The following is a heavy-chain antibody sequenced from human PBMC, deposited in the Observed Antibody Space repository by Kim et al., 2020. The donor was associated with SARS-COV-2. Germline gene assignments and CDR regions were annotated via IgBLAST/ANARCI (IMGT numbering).Heavy chain of an antibody. CDR3: ARDGRDYGGDSYDALDL. V-gene: IGHV3-30*04. Sequence: GGSLRLSCAASGFAFRDFAMHWARQAPGKGLEWVAVISYDGTYKFYGDSVTGRFSVSRDNFKNTLFLQMNTLRREDTAVYYCARDGRDYGGDSYDALDL. J-gene: IGHJ2*01. CDR1: GFAFRDFA. D-gene: IGHD2-21*02. CDR2: ISYDGTYK.